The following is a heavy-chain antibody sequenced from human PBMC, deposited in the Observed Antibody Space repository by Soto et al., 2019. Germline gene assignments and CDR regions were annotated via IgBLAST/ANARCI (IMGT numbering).Heavy chain of an antibody. Sequence: GGSLRLSCAASGFTFSSYWMSWVRQAPGKGLEWVANIKQDGSEKYYVDSVKGRFTVSRDNAKNSLYLQMNSLRAEDTAVYYCARDDYLIAFDIWGQGTMVTVSS. CDR3: ARDDYLIAFDI. V-gene: IGHV3-7*01. CDR1: GFTFSSYW. J-gene: IGHJ3*02. D-gene: IGHD5-12*01. CDR2: IKQDGSEK.